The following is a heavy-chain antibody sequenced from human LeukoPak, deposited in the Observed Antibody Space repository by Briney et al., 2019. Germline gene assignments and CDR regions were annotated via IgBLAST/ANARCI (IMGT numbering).Heavy chain of an antibody. CDR1: ELTVSSTY. CDR3: ASRPTVPNDHRGFDY. CDR2: MYTGGTT. D-gene: IGHD4-17*01. J-gene: IGHJ4*02. V-gene: IGHV3-53*01. Sequence: GGSLRLSCAASELTVSSTYMSWVRQAPGKGLEWVALMYTGGTTYYADSVKGRFIISRDNSKNTLSLQMNSLRAEDTAVYYCASRPTVPNDHRGFDYWGQGTLVTVSS.